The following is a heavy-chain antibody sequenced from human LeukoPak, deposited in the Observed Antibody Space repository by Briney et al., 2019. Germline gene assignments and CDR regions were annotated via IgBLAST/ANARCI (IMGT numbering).Heavy chain of an antibody. Sequence: GGSLRLSCAASGFTFSSYAMHWVRQAPGKGLEWVAVISYDGSNKYYADSVKGRFTISRDNSKNTLYLQMNSLRAEDTAVHYCARGDDGYDFGVNAFDIWGQGTMVTVSS. CDR1: GFTFSSYA. D-gene: IGHD3-3*01. J-gene: IGHJ3*02. CDR3: ARGDDGYDFGVNAFDI. V-gene: IGHV3-30-3*01. CDR2: ISYDGSNK.